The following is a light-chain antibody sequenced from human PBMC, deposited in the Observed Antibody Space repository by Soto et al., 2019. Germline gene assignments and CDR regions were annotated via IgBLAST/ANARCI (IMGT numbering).Light chain of an antibody. CDR2: LGS. V-gene: IGKV2-28*01. CDR1: QSLLHSNGYNY. CDR3: MQALQTSWT. Sequence: DIVMTQSPLSLPVTPGEPASISCRSSQSLLHSNGYNYLDWYVQKPGQSPQVLIYLGSKRASGVPDMFSGSGSGTDFTLKISRVEAEDVGIYYCMQALQTSWTFGQGTKVDIK. J-gene: IGKJ1*01.